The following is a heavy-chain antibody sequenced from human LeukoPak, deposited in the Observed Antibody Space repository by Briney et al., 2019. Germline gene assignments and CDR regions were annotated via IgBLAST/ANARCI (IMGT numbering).Heavy chain of an antibody. Sequence: PSETLSLTCTVSGDSLNSYYWAWIRQTPGKGLEWIGFIHDSGRTTYNPSLKSRVTISIETSKTQFSLKLNSVTAADTAVYFCVRLGRCSGGHCLDDYWGQGTLVTVSS. V-gene: IGHV4-59*01. CDR1: GDSLNSYY. D-gene: IGHD2-15*01. J-gene: IGHJ4*02. CDR2: IHDSGRT. CDR3: VRLGRCSGGHCLDDY.